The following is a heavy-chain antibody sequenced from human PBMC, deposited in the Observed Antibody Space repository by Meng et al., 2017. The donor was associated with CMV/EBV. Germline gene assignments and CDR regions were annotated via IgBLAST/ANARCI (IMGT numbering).Heavy chain of an antibody. CDR3: ARSQSAMVDY. V-gene: IGHV1-46*01. CDR1: GYTFTSYY. Sequence: ASVKVSCKASGYTFTSYYMHWVRQAPGQGLEWMGIINPSGGSTSYAQKFQGRVTMTTDTSTSTAYMELRSLRSDDTAVYYCARSQSAMVDYWGQGTLVTVSS. J-gene: IGHJ4*02. CDR2: INPSGGST. D-gene: IGHD5-18*01.